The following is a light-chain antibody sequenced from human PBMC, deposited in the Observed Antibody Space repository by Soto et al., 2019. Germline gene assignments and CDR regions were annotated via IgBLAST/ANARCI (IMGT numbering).Light chain of an antibody. V-gene: IGKV3-20*01. CDR2: GAS. J-gene: IGKJ3*01. CDR3: QQYTTSPFT. CDR1: QSVGSDY. Sequence: IVLTQSPGTLSLSPGERATLSCRASQSVGSDYLAWYQQKPGQPPRLLIYGASIRATGIPDRFTGSGSGTDFTLTISRLEPEDFALYYCQQYTTSPFTFVPGTKVDVK.